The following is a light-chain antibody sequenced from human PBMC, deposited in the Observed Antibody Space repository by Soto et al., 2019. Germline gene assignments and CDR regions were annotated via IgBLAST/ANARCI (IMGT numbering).Light chain of an antibody. J-gene: IGKJ5*01. V-gene: IGKV1-5*03. Sequence: DIQMTQSPSTLSASVGDRVTITCRASQSISSWLAWYQQKPGKAPKLLIYKASSLESGVPSRFSGSGSGTEFPLTISSLQPDDFATYFCQQSYMDPITFGQGTRLEIK. CDR3: QQSYMDPIT. CDR2: KAS. CDR1: QSISSW.